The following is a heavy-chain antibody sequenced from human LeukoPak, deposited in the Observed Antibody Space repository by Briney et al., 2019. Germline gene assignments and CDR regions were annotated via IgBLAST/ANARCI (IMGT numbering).Heavy chain of an antibody. Sequence: GGSLRLSCAASGFTFKTYGMHWVRQAPGKGLEWVGRIKSETYGGTTDYAAPVKGRFTISRDDSENMLYLQMNSLKTDDTAVYYCTRVSPRYCSGGSCYPWAFDIWGQGTMVTVSS. CDR2: IKSETYGGTT. D-gene: IGHD2-15*01. J-gene: IGHJ3*02. CDR3: TRVSPRYCSGGSCYPWAFDI. V-gene: IGHV3-15*01. CDR1: GFTFKTYG.